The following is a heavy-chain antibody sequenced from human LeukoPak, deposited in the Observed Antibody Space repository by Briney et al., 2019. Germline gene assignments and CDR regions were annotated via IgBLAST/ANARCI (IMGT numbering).Heavy chain of an antibody. CDR3: AREETLAAAGNFDY. Sequence: ASVKVSCKASGYTLTSYGISWVRQAPGQGLEWMGWTSAYNGNTNYAQKLQGRVTMTTDTSTSTAYMELRSLRSDDTAVYYCAREETLAAAGNFDYWGQGTLVTVSS. CDR1: GYTLTSYG. CDR2: TSAYNGNT. V-gene: IGHV1-18*01. D-gene: IGHD6-13*01. J-gene: IGHJ4*02.